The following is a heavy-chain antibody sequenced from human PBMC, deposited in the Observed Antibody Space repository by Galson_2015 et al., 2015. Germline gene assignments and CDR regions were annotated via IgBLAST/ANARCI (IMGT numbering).Heavy chain of an antibody. J-gene: IGHJ6*02. CDR1: GFSFRNYA. D-gene: IGHD3-10*01. V-gene: IGHV3-33*07. Sequence: SLRLSCAASGFSFRNYAMYWVRQAPGKGLEWVAVTWHDESKKYYANSVKGRFTISRDNSKSTLFLQMNSLRDDDTAVYYCARENGGAGNYYYGMDVWGQGTTVIVSS. CDR2: TWHDESKK. CDR3: ARENGGAGNYYYGMDV.